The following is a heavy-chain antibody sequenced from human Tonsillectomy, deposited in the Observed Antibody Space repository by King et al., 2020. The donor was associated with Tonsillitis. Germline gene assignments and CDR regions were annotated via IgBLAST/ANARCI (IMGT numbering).Heavy chain of an antibody. CDR1: GYTFTDYY. CDR2: INPNSGGT. V-gene: IGHV1-2*02. J-gene: IGHJ6*02. D-gene: IGHD3-9*01. Sequence: VQLVQSGAEVKKPGASVKVSCKASGYTFTDYYMHWVRQAPGQGLEWMGWINPNSGGTKFAQRFQGRVTMTRDTSMSAAYMELSRLRSDDTAVYYCARVACDILTGYTPTNYYYYGMDVWGQGTTVTVSS. CDR3: ARVACDILTGYTPTNYYYYGMDV.